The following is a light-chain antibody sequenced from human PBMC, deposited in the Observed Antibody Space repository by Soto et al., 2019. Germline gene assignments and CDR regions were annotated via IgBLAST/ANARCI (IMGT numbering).Light chain of an antibody. J-gene: IGKJ2*01. CDR1: QSITSE. V-gene: IGKV3-15*01. CDR2: GAS. Sequence: EIVMTQSPATLSVSPGETATLSCSASQSITSELAWYQQKPGQPPRLLIYGASTRATGVPARFTGSGSGSEFTLTISGLQSEDVAVYYCQQCYNWPLTFGQGTRLDI. CDR3: QQCYNWPLT.